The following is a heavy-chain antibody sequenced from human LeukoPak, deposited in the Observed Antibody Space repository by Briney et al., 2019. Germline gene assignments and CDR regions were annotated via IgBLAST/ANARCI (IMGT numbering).Heavy chain of an antibody. D-gene: IGHD5-18*01. V-gene: IGHV1-2*02. CDR1: GYTFTGYY. J-gene: IGHJ4*02. CDR3: AREFGDTAMVTPFDY. Sequence: GASVTVSCKASGYTFTGYYMHWVRQAPGQGLEWMGWINPNSGGTNYAQKFQGRVTMTRDTSISTAYMELSRLRSDDTAVYYCAREFGDTAMVTPFDYWGEGTLVPVSS. CDR2: INPNSGGT.